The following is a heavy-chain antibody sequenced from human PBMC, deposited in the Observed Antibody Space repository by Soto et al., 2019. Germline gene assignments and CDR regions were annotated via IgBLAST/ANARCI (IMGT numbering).Heavy chain of an antibody. CDR3: AIGLTTVDS. J-gene: IGHJ4*02. D-gene: IGHD4-17*01. CDR1: GYTFSSYF. Sequence: QVQLVQSGAEVKKPGASVKVSCKASGYTFSSYFISWVRQAPGQGLEWMGWISAYNGNTNYAQTLQGRVPMTTDTSTGTAYMELRRRRSDDTAVYYCAIGLTTVDSCGQGTLGTVSS. CDR2: ISAYNGNT. V-gene: IGHV1-18*01.